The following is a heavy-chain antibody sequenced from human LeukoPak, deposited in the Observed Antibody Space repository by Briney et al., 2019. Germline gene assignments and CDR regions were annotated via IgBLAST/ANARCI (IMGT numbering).Heavy chain of an antibody. J-gene: IGHJ4*02. D-gene: IGHD2-2*01. V-gene: IGHV5-51*01. CDR1: GFIFTSYW. Sequence: GESLKISCQTSGFIFTSYWIGLVRQMPGKGLEWMGIIYPGDSDTRYSPSFQGQVTISADKSITTAYLQWSSLKASDTAMYYCARLQYQLPNPFDYWGQGTLVTVSS. CDR2: IYPGDSDT. CDR3: ARLQYQLPNPFDY.